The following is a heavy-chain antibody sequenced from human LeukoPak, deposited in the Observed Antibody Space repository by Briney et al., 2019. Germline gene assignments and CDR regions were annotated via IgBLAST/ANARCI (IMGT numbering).Heavy chain of an antibody. D-gene: IGHD1-26*01. CDR2: ISSNGGNT. Sequence: GGSLRLSCSGSGFTFSSYAIHWVRQAPGKGLQYVSGISSNGGNTYNADSVKGSFTISRDNSKNTVDLQMSSLRAEDTAVYYCVKRSGLYFDYWGQGTLVTVSS. CDR1: GFTFSSYA. J-gene: IGHJ4*02. V-gene: IGHV3-64D*09. CDR3: VKRSGLYFDY.